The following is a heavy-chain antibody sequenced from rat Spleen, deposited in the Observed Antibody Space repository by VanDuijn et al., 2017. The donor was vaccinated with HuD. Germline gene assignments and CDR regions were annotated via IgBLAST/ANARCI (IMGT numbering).Heavy chain of an antibody. D-gene: IGHD1-4*01. V-gene: IGHV5-31*01. J-gene: IGHJ2*01. CDR2: ITNTGGHT. Sequence: EVQLVESGGGLVQPGRSLKLSCVASGFTFNNYWMTWIRQAPGKGLEWVASITNTGGHTYYPDSVKGRFTISRDNAKSTLNLQMSSLRSEDTATYYCTRETRGYFDYWGQGVMVTVSS. CDR3: TRETRGYFDY. CDR1: GFTFNNYW.